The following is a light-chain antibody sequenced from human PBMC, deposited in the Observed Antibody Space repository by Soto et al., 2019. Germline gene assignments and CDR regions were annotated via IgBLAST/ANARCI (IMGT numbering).Light chain of an antibody. CDR3: QQYNNWPPT. V-gene: IGKV3-15*01. J-gene: IGKJ1*01. Sequence: EIVMTQSPATLSVPPGERATLSCRASQSVSSNLAWYQQKPGQAPRLLIYGASTRATGIPARFSGSGSGTEFTLTISSLQSEDFAVYYCQQYNNWPPTFGQGTKVDI. CDR1: QSVSSN. CDR2: GAS.